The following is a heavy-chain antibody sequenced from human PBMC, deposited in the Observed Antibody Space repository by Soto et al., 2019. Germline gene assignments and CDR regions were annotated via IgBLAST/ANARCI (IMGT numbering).Heavy chain of an antibody. CDR3: ARLSGADCSGGSGQPPGHYGMDV. CDR1: GYSFTSYC. J-gene: IGHJ6*02. V-gene: IGHV5-51*01. D-gene: IGHD2-15*01. Sequence: PGESLKISCKGSGYSFTSYCLGWVRQMPGKGLEWMGIIYPGESDTRYSTSFQGPVTISANKSISTAYLQWSSLKAWDTAMYYCARLSGADCSGGSGQPPGHYGMDVWGQGTTVTVSS. CDR2: IYPGESDT.